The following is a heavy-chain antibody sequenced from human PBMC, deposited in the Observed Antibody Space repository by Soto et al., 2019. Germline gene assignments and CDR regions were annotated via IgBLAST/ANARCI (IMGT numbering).Heavy chain of an antibody. J-gene: IGHJ6*02. CDR2: IYYSGST. D-gene: IGHD3-3*01. CDR1: GGSISSSSYY. V-gene: IGHV4-39*01. CDR3: ARQVRYDFWSGYYRAEDYCYGMDV. Sequence: PSETLSLTCTVSGGSISSSSYYWGWIRQPPGKGLEWIGSIYYSGSTYYNPSLKSRVTISVDTSKNQFSLKLSSVTAADTAVYYCARQVRYDFWSGYYRAEDYCYGMDVWGQGTTVTVSS.